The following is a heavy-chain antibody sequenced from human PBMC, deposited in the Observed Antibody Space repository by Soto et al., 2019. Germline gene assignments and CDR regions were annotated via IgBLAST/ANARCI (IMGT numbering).Heavy chain of an antibody. CDR3: ARAPVTMIVVVMTSNYFDP. Sequence: GGSLRLSCAASGFTFSDYYMTWIRQAPGKGLEWVSYISSSGTIIHYADSVKGRFTISRDNAKNSLYLQMNSLRFEDTAVYYCARAPVTMIVVVMTSNYFDPWGQGTLVTVSS. CDR2: ISSSGTII. CDR1: GFTFSDYY. J-gene: IGHJ5*02. V-gene: IGHV3-11*01. D-gene: IGHD3-22*01.